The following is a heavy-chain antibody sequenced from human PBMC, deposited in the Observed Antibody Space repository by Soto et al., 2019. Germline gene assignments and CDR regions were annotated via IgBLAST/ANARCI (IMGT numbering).Heavy chain of an antibody. D-gene: IGHD2-8*01. CDR1: DFTFTTYA. CDR2: MSYDGSSK. Sequence: QVQLVESGGGVVQPGRSLRLSCTASDFTFTTYAIHWVRQAPGKGLEWVGSMSYDGSSKYYADSVKGVFTISRDNSKRTLYRQMNNLVRVDPALYYCARASRCCSNGICRGDFDHWGQGTLVTVSS. V-gene: IGHV3-30-3*01. J-gene: IGHJ4*02. CDR3: ARASRCCSNGICRGDFDH.